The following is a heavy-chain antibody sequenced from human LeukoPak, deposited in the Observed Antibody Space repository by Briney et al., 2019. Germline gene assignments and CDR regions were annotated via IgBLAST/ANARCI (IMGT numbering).Heavy chain of an antibody. D-gene: IGHD5-18*01. V-gene: IGHV3-23*01. CDR2: ISGSGGST. CDR3: AKDQPRGAMVTGGLDY. CDR1: GFTFSSYA. J-gene: IGHJ4*02. Sequence: PGGSLRLSCAASGFTFSSYAMSWVRQAPGKGLEWVSAISGSGGSTYYADSVKGRFTISRDNSKNTLYLQMNSLRAEDAAVYYCAKDQPRGAMVTGGLDYWGQGTLVTVSS.